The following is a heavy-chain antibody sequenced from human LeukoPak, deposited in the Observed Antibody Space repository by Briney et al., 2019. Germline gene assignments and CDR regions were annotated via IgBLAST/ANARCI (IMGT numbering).Heavy chain of an antibody. D-gene: IGHD3-22*01. CDR2: ISSSSSYI. CDR3: ARDRLSPHLYYYDSSGLNY. J-gene: IGHJ4*02. V-gene: IGHV3-21*01. Sequence: GGSLRLSCAASGFTFSSYSMNWVRRAPGKGLEWVSSISSSSSYIYYADSVKGRFTISRDNAKNSLYLQMNSLRAEDTAVYYCARDRLSPHLYYYDSSGLNYWGQGTLVTVSS. CDR1: GFTFSSYS.